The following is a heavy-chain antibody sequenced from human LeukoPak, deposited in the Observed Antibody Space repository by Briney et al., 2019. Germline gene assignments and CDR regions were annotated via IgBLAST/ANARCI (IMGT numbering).Heavy chain of an antibody. V-gene: IGHV3-11*04. D-gene: IGHD3-10*01. CDR1: GFTFSDYF. CDR2: ISRGGTSM. CDR3: ARDRCAPELLWFGELCNHDAFDI. J-gene: IGHJ3*02. Sequence: GGSLRLSCAASGFTFSDYFMSWIRQAPGKGLEWISYISRGGTSMYYADSVKGRFTISRDNAKNSLYLQMNSLRAEDTAVYYCARDRCAPELLWFGELCNHDAFDIWGQGTMVTVSS.